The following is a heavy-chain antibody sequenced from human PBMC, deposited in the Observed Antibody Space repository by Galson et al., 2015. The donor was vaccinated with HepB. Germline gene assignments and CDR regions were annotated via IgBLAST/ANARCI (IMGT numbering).Heavy chain of an antibody. CDR1: GFTFSSYG. V-gene: IGHV3-30*18. CDR2: ISYDGSNK. CDR3: AKVSLTGTTPYYFDY. Sequence: SLRLSCAASGFTFSSYGMHWVRQAPGKGLEWVAVISYDGSNKYYADSVKGRFTISRDNSKNTLYLQMNSLRAEDTAVYYCAKVSLTGTTPYYFDYWGQGTLVTVSS. D-gene: IGHD1-1*01. J-gene: IGHJ4*02.